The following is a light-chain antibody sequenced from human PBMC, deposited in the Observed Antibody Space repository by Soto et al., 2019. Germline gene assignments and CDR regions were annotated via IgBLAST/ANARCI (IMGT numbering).Light chain of an antibody. CDR3: QQYDKWPHT. Sequence: EVVMTQSPVTLSVSPGERATLSCRASQNLSRNLAWYQQQPGQAPRLLIFYASTRATGIPARFSGSGSGTDFTLTISSLQSEDFAVYFCQQYDKWPHTFGQGTKLEIE. CDR2: YAS. J-gene: IGKJ2*01. CDR1: QNLSRN. V-gene: IGKV3-15*01.